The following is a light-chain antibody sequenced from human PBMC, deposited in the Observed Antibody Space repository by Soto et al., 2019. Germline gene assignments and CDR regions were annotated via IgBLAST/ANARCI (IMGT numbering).Light chain of an antibody. Sequence: DIQMTQSPSSLSASVGDRVTITCRASQSISNYLNWYQQKPGKAPKLLIYAASSLQSGVRSRFSGSGSGTDFTLTISSLQPEDFATYYCQQSYSTLITFGQGTRLEIK. V-gene: IGKV1-39*01. CDR1: QSISNY. CDR3: QQSYSTLIT. J-gene: IGKJ5*01. CDR2: AAS.